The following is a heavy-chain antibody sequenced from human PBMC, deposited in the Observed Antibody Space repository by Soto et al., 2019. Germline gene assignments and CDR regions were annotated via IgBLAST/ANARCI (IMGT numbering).Heavy chain of an antibody. J-gene: IGHJ5*02. CDR2: IYHSGST. CDR3: ARAPDR. CDR1: GGAISSGGYS. Sequence: QLQLQESGSGLVKPSQTLSLTCAVSGGAISSGGYSWSWIRQPPGKGLEWIGYIYHSGSTYYNPSITSRVTTSVDRSKTNFSLQLSSATAADTAVYYCARAPDRWGQGNLVTVSS. V-gene: IGHV4-30-2*01.